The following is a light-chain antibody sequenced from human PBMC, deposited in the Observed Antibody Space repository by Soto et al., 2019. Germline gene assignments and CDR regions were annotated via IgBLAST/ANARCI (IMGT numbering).Light chain of an antibody. J-gene: IGKJ2*01. CDR3: QQSSNIPYT. CDR2: AAS. V-gene: IGKV1-39*01. Sequence: DIQMTQSPSSLSASVGDRVTITCRASQTISSYLNWYQQNPGKAPKLLIYAASSLQSGVPSRFSGSGSGTDVTLTISSLQPEDFATYYCQQSSNIPYTFGQGTKLEIK. CDR1: QTISSY.